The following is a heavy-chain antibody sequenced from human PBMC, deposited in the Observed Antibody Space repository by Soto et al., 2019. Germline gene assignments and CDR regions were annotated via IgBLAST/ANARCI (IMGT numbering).Heavy chain of an antibody. D-gene: IGHD3-10*01. CDR2: LHSGGDT. Sequence: EVQLVESGGGLVQPGGSLRLSCVASGIPVSSNYMTWVRQAPGKRLEWVSVLHSGGDTYYANSVKGRFTISRHDSTNTLFLQMNSLTVEDTAVYYCARDGPYYYASRMDVWGQGTTVTVSS. CDR3: ARDGPYYYASRMDV. J-gene: IGHJ6*02. V-gene: IGHV3-53*04. CDR1: GIPVSSNY.